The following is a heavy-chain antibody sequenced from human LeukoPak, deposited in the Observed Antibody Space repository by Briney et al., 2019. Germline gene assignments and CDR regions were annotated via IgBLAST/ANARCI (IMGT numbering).Heavy chain of an antibody. V-gene: IGHV3-66*01. D-gene: IGHD3-3*01. CDR1: GLTVGSSY. J-gene: IGHJ6*02. Sequence: GGSLRLSCVASGLTVGSSYINWVRQAPGRGLEWVSVIYSSGSAFYTDSVKGRFTISRDNSKNTLYLQMNSLRAEDTAVYYCAKEDFSYYYYGMDVWGQGTTVTVSS. CDR2: IYSSGSA. CDR3: AKEDFSYYYYGMDV.